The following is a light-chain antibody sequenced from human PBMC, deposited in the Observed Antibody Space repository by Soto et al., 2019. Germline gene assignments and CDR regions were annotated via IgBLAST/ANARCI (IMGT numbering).Light chain of an antibody. CDR3: QLSVSTPYI. V-gene: IGKV1-39*01. Sequence: DIQMTQSPSSLAASVGDRVTITCRASQSIGTYLNWYQQKIGKAPKLMIYAASSLQSEVPSRFSGSGSGTELTINISSLHPEDFATYFCQLSVSTPYIFFQGSKLEIK. CDR2: AAS. CDR1: QSIGTY. J-gene: IGKJ2*01.